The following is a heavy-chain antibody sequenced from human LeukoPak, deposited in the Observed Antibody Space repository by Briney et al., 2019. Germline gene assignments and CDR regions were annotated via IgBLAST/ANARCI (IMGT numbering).Heavy chain of an antibody. Sequence: SETLSLTCAVYGGSFNGYYWSWIRQSPGKGREWIGEIDHSGRTNSNPSLKSRVTISVDMSKNQFSLRLTSVTAADTAVYYCARKSIVTAGRKPYDYWDQGTLVTVSS. CDR2: IDHSGRT. CDR1: GGSFNGYY. D-gene: IGHD6-13*01. V-gene: IGHV4-34*01. J-gene: IGHJ4*02. CDR3: ARKSIVTAGRKPYDY.